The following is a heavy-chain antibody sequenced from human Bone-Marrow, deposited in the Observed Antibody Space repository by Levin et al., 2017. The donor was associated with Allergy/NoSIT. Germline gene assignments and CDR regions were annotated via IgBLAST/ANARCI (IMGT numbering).Heavy chain of an antibody. CDR1: GFTFSHYW. V-gene: IGHV3-7*01. D-gene: IGHD1-14*01. CDR3: ARALRGNPAFAY. CDR2: INEDGSEQ. Sequence: GGSLRLSCGASGFTFSHYWMSWVRQAPGRGPEWVANINEDGSEQYYADSVKGRLTISRVNANNSLFLQMNSLTVEDTAVFYCARALRGNPAFAYWGQGILVTVSS. J-gene: IGHJ4*02.